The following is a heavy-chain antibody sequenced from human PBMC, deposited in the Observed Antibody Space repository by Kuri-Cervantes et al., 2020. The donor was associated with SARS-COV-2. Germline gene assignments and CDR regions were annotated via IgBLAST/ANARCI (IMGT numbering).Heavy chain of an antibody. CDR2: IRYDGSNK. CDR3: ARDPNYGDYEVWYMDV. Sequence: GGSLRLSCEVSGFLFSASAMHWVRQAPGKGLEWVAFIRYDGSNKYYADSVKGRFTISRDNSKNTLYLQMNSLRAEDTAVYYCARDPNYGDYEVWYMDVWGKGTTVTVSS. V-gene: IGHV3-30*02. J-gene: IGHJ6*03. D-gene: IGHD4-17*01. CDR1: GFLFSASA.